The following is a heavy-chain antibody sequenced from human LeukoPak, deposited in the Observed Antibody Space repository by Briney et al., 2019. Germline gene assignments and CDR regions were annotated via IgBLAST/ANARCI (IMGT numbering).Heavy chain of an antibody. D-gene: IGHD2-21*01. CDR2: IYHSGST. J-gene: IGHJ4*02. CDR1: GGSISSGGYS. CDR3: ARYYCGGDCTQFDY. Sequence: SETLSLTCAVSGGSISSGGYSWSWIRQPPGKGLEWIGYIYHSGSTYYNPSLKSRVTISVDRSKNQFSLKLSSVTAADTAVYYCARYYCGGDCTQFDYWGQGTLVTVSS. V-gene: IGHV4-30-2*01.